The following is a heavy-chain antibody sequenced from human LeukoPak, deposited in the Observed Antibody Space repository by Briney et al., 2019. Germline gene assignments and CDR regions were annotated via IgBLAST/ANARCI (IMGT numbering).Heavy chain of an antibody. V-gene: IGHV1-8*03. D-gene: IGHD6-6*01. J-gene: IGHJ6*03. CDR2: MNPNSGNT. CDR1: GNTFTIYD. Sequence: ASVKVTCKASGNTFTIYDINWVRQATGQGLEWMGWMNPNSGNTGYAQKFQGRVTITRNTSISTAYMELSSLRSEDTAVYYCARGFRKYSSSPYYYYYYMDVWGKGTTVTVSS. CDR3: ARGFRKYSSSPYYYYYYMDV.